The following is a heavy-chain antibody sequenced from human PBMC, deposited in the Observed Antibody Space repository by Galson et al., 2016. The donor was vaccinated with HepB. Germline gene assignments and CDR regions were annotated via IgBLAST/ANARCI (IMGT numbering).Heavy chain of an antibody. CDR3: ARSLHGGGWNDPFDY. CDR1: GFTFRTYS. J-gene: IGHJ4*02. Sequence: SLRLSCAASGFTFRTYSMNWVRQAPGKGLEWVSSLSVGGAYTYYADSVKGRFTISRDNVRNSLYLQMNSLRVDDTAVYYCARSLHGGGWNDPFDYWGQGTLVTVSS. CDR2: LSVGGAYT. D-gene: IGHD1-1*01. V-gene: IGHV3-21*01.